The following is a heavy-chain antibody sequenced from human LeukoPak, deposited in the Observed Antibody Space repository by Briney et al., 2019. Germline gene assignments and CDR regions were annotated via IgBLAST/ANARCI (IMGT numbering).Heavy chain of an antibody. V-gene: IGHV1-2*02. D-gene: IGHD3-3*01. CDR2: INPNSGGT. CDR1: GYTFTGYY. J-gene: IGHJ4*02. CDR3: ARAITIFGVVSPSGY. Sequence: REASVKVSCKASGYTFTGYYMHWVRQAPGQGLEWMGWINPNSGGTNYAQKFQGRVTMTRDTSISTAYMELSRLRSDDTAVYYCARAITIFGVVSPSGYWGQGTLVTVSS.